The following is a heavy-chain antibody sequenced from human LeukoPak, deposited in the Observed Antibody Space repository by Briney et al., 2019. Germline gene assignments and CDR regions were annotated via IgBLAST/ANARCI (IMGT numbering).Heavy chain of an antibody. CDR3: AREPPRERWFDT. CDR1: GFIFSSYW. Sequence: GGSLRLSCTASGFIFSSYWMSWVRQAPGKGLEWVANIKYDGSEKYYVDSVKGRFTISRDNAKNSLYLQMNSLRAEDTAVHYCAREPPRERWFDTWGQGTLVTVYS. J-gene: IGHJ5*02. CDR2: IKYDGSEK. D-gene: IGHD1-1*01. V-gene: IGHV3-7*03.